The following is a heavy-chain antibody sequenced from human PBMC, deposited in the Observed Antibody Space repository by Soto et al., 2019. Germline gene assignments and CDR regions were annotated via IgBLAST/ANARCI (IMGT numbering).Heavy chain of an antibody. J-gene: IGHJ4*02. D-gene: IGHD3-3*01. V-gene: IGHV4-31*03. Sequence: QVQLQESGPGLVKPSQTLSLTCTVSGGSISSGTSYWSWIRQRPGKGLEWIGYILYSGSFYYTPSLRGRVMILAGTSKNQFTLRLSSVTAADTAVYYCARAPETPSILGVALPYFFDYWGQGALVTVSS. CDR1: GGSISSGTSY. CDR3: ARAPETPSILGVALPYFFDY. CDR2: ILYSGSF.